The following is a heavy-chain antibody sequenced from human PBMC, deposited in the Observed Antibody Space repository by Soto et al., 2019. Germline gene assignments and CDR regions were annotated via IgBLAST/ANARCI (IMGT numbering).Heavy chain of an antibody. D-gene: IGHD5-12*01. CDR3: AKDLSEYSGGRGDY. V-gene: IGHV3-30*18. CDR2: ISYDGSNK. J-gene: IGHJ4*02. CDR1: GFTFSSYG. Sequence: QVQLVESGGGVVQPGRSLRLSCAASGFTFSSYGMHWVRQAPGKGLEWVAVISYDGSNKYYAASVKGRFTISRDNSKNTLYLQMNSLRAEDTAVYYCAKDLSEYSGGRGDYWGQGTLVTVSS.